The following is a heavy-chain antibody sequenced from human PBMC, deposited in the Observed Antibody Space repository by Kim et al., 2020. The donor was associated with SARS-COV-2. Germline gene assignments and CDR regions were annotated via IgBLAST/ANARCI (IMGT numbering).Heavy chain of an antibody. CDR3: ARDVGWVDY. J-gene: IGHJ4*02. CDR1: GGSVSSGSYY. D-gene: IGHD6-19*01. CDR2: IYYSGST. V-gene: IGHV4-61*01. Sequence: SETLSLTCTVSGGSVSSGSYYWSWIRQPPGKGLEWIGYIYYSGSTNYNPSLKSRVTISVDTSKNQFSLKLSSVTAADTAVYYCARDVGWVDYWGQGTLVTVSS.